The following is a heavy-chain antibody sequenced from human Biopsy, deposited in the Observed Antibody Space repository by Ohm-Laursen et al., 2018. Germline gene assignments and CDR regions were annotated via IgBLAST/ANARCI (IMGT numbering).Heavy chain of an antibody. V-gene: IGHV4-34*08. J-gene: IGHJ4*02. CDR3: GNEVYGRDY. Sequence: SQTLSLTCAVFGRTFSDYRWTWIRQPPGKGLEWIGQINQSGSTSYNPSLKSRVTISADASKYEFSLRLTSVTAADTAVYFCGNEVYGRDYWGLGARVTVSS. CDR1: GRTFSDYR. D-gene: IGHD4-17*01. CDR2: INQSGST.